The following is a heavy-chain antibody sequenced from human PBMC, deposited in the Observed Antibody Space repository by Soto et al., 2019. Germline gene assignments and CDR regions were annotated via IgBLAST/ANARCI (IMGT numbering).Heavy chain of an antibody. CDR1: GFTFSSYA. J-gene: IGHJ5*02. D-gene: IGHD3-10*01. Sequence: GGSLRLSCAASGFTFSSYAMNWVRQAPGKGLEWVSTISGSGYSTYYADSVKGRFTISRDNTKNTLFLQLNSLRAEDTAVYYCARSDYYGSGSYYKVGNWFDPWGQGTLVTVS. CDR3: ARSDYYGSGSYYKVGNWFDP. CDR2: ISGSGYST. V-gene: IGHV3-23*01.